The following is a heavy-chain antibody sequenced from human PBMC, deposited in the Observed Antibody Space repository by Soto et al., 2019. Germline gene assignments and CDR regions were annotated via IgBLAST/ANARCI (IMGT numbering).Heavy chain of an antibody. Sequence: EVQLVESGGGLVQPGGSLRLSCAASGFTVSSNYMSWVRPAPGKGLEWVSVIYSGGSTYYADSVKGRFTISRHNSKNTLYLQMNSLRAEDTAVYYCAGQVVPAAMGAFDLWGQGTMVTVSS. CDR3: AGQVVPAAMGAFDL. CDR2: IYSGGST. V-gene: IGHV3-53*04. CDR1: GFTVSSNY. D-gene: IGHD2-2*01. J-gene: IGHJ3*01.